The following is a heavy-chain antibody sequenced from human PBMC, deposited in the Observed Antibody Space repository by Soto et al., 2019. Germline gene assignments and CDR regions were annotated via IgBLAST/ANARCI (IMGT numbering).Heavy chain of an antibody. CDR1: GGSISTYY. CDR3: ARAKKRTYRAFLGY. Sequence: SETLSLTCTVSGGSISTYYWSWIRQVPGKGLEWIGHTPNNGRTNYIYSPSLKSRVTISVDTSKNQFSLTLRSVTAADTAVYFCARAKKRTYRAFLGYWGQGSLVTVSS. CDR2: TPNNGRT. J-gene: IGHJ4*02. D-gene: IGHD3-16*02. V-gene: IGHV4-59*01.